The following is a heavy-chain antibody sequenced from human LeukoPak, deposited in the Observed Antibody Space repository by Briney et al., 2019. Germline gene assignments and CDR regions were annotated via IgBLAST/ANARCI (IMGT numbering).Heavy chain of an antibody. D-gene: IGHD6-13*01. V-gene: IGHV4-34*01. CDR1: GGSFSGYY. CDR2: MNHSGST. J-gene: IGHJ5*02. CDR3: ARAGPTAAGTEEHGNWFDP. Sequence: SETLSLTCAVYGGSFSGYYWSWIRQPPGKGLEWIGEMNHSGSTNYNPSLKSRVTISVDTSKNQFSLKLSSVTAADTAVYYCARAGPTAAGTEEHGNWFDPWGQGTLVTVSS.